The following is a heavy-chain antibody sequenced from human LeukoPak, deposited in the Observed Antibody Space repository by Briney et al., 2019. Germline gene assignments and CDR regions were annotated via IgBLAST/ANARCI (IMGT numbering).Heavy chain of an antibody. CDR3: ARGNSGTYYPFDN. D-gene: IGHD1-26*01. Sequence: QTGGSLRLSCAASGFTFSSYEMNWVRQAPGKGLEWVSYISTSGSTIYYADSVKGRFTISRDNAKDSLYLQVSSLRAEDTAVYYSARGNSGTYYPFDNWGQGTLVTVSS. CDR2: ISTSGSTI. J-gene: IGHJ4*02. CDR1: GFTFSSYE. V-gene: IGHV3-48*03.